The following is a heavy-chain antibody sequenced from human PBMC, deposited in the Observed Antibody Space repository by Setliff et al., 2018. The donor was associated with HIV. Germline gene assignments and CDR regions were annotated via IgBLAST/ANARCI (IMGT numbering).Heavy chain of an antibody. CDR1: GGSTDSGSYY. J-gene: IGHJ4*02. Sequence: PSETLSLTCTVSGGSTDSGSYYWAWIRQPPGKGLEWIGSMYYTGSTYYNPSLKSRVTISIETSKNQFSLKLNSVTAADTDMYYCARDGGSSGWYFVLGYSDYWGPGTLVTVSS. CDR2: MYYTGST. V-gene: IGHV4-39*02. D-gene: IGHD6-19*01. CDR3: ARDGGSSGWYFVLGYSDY.